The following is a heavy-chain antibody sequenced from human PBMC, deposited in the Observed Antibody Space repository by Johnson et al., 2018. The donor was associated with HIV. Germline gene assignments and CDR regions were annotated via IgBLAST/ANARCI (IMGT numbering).Heavy chain of an antibody. CDR1: GITVSSNY. Sequence: VQLVESGGGLAQPGGSLRLSCAASGITVSSNYMSWVRQAPGKGLEWVSVIFTVGDVYYADSVKGRFTISRDNSKNCLYLQMNSLRPEDTAVYYCARDGRDLVTRGSFDVWGQGTVVTVSS. CDR3: ARDGRDLVTRGSFDV. J-gene: IGHJ3*01. D-gene: IGHD5-18*01. CDR2: IFTVGDV. V-gene: IGHV3-66*02.